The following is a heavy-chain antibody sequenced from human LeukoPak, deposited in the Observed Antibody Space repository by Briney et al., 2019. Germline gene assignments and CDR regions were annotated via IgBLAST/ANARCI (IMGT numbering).Heavy chain of an antibody. J-gene: IGHJ4*02. D-gene: IGHD3-10*01. CDR1: GYTFTSYY. Sequence: ASVTVSCKASGYTFTSYYMHWVRQAPGQGLEWMGIINPSGGSTSYAQKFQGRVTMTRDTSTSTVYMELSSLRSEDTAVYYCARDRVMVRGANRFDYWGQGTLVTVSS. CDR2: INPSGGST. CDR3: ARDRVMVRGANRFDY. V-gene: IGHV1-46*01.